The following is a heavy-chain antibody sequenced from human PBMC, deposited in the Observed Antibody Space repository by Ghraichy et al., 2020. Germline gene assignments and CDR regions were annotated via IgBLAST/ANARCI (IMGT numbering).Heavy chain of an antibody. CDR3: ASEGQESPTVTQGDVDY. Sequence: GGSLRLSCAASGFTFSNSWMNWVRQAPGKGLEWVANIKQDGSEIYYVDSVKGRFTISRDNAKNSLYLQMNNLRAEDTAVYYCASEGQESPTVTQGDVDYWGQGTLVTVSS. V-gene: IGHV3-7*01. D-gene: IGHD4-17*01. CDR1: GFTFSNSW. J-gene: IGHJ4*02. CDR2: IKQDGSEI.